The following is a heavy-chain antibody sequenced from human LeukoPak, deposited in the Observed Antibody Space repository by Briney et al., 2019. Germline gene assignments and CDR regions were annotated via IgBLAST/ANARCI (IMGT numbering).Heavy chain of an antibody. J-gene: IGHJ4*02. CDR3: AREDYYFDS. V-gene: IGHV4-61*05. CDR2: VYYSGST. CDR1: GGSISSSSYY. Sequence: SETLSLTCTVSGGSISSSSYYWGWIRQPPGKGLEWIGYVYYSGSTNYNPSLKSRVTISVDMSKKQFSLKMSSVTAADTAVYYCAREDYYFDSWGQGTLVTVSS.